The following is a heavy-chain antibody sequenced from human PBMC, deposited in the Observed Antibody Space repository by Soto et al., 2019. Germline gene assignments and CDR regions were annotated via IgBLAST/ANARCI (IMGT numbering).Heavy chain of an antibody. J-gene: IGHJ4*02. CDR2: INPANGDT. D-gene: IGHD3-10*01. V-gene: IGHV1-3*01. CDR3: AKRGSLDS. Sequence: ASVKVSCKASGYTFISYPIHWVRQAPGQSLECMGWINPANGDTRYSQKFQGRVTITRDTSATTAYMDLNSLIPDDTAIYYCAKRGSLDSWGQGTXVTVSS. CDR1: GYTFISYP.